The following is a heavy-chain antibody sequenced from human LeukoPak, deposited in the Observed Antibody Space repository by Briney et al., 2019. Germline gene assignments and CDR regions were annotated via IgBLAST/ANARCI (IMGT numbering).Heavy chain of an antibody. CDR1: GGTFSSYA. J-gene: IGHJ4*02. V-gene: IGHV1-2*02. CDR2: INPNSGGT. CDR3: ARDLEVRGALIDY. Sequence: GASVKVSCKACGGTFSSYAISWVRQAPGQGLEWMGWINPNSGGTNYAQKFQGRDTMTRDTSISTAYMELSRLRSDDTAVYYCARDLEVRGALIDYWGQGTLVTVSS. D-gene: IGHD3-10*01.